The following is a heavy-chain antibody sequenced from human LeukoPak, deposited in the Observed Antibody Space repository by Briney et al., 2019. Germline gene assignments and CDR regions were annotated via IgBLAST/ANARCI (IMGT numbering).Heavy chain of an antibody. CDR3: ARDGGSNGLDV. Sequence: SETLSLTCTVSGGSISSYYWSWIRQPPGKGLEWIGYIYYSGSTNYNPSLKSRVTISVDTSKNQFSLRLRSVTAADTAVYYCARDGGSNGLDVWGQGTTVTVSS. V-gene: IGHV4-59*12. CDR1: GGSISSYY. J-gene: IGHJ6*02. CDR2: IYYSGST.